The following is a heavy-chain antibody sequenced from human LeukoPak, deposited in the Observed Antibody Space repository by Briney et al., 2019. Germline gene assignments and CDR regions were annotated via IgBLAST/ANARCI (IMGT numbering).Heavy chain of an antibody. CDR2: IKSKTDGGTT. V-gene: IGHV3-15*01. J-gene: IGHJ4*02. D-gene: IGHD4-17*01. Sequence: GGFLRLSCAASGFTFSNAWMSWVRQAPGKGLEWVGRIKSKTDGGTTDYAAPVKGRFTISRDDSKNTLYLQMNSLKTEDTAVYYCTTDPTPYGDYAASYWGQGTLVTVSS. CDR1: GFTFSNAW. CDR3: TTDPTPYGDYAASY.